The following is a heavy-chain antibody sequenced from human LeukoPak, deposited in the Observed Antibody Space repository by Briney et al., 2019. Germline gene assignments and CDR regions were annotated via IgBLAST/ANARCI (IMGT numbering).Heavy chain of an antibody. V-gene: IGHV3-9*01. CDR2: ISWNSDNI. Sequence: GGSLRLSCAASGFTFSHYAMSWVRQAPGKGLEWVSGISWNSDNIAYADSVKGRFSVSRDNAKNSLYLQMNSLRAEDTALYYCAKDGSNLLTAYACGIWGQGTMVTVSS. D-gene: IGHD3-9*01. J-gene: IGHJ3*02. CDR1: GFTFSHYA. CDR3: AKDGSNLLTAYACGI.